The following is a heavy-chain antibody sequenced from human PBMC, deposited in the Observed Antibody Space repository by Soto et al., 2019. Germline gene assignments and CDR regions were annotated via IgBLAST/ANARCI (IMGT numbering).Heavy chain of an antibody. V-gene: IGHV4-31*03. Sequence: KTSETLSLTCTVSGGSISSDANFWSWIRQLPGRGLEWIGYISYTGRTHYTPSLNSRLTISLDTSKNLFSLRLSAVTAADTAVYFCARSSFSSSSSWFDPWGQGTLVTVSS. CDR1: GGSISSDANF. J-gene: IGHJ5*02. CDR2: ISYTGRT. D-gene: IGHD6-6*01. CDR3: ARSSFSSSSSWFDP.